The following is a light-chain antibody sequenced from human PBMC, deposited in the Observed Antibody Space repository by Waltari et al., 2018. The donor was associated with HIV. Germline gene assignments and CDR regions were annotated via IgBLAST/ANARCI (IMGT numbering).Light chain of an antibody. V-gene: IGLV1-47*01. CDR1: SSNIGSNY. J-gene: IGLJ3*02. Sequence: QSVLTQPPSASETPGQRVTISCSGRSSNIGSNYVYWYQHLPGTAPILLIYRNNQRPSGVPDRFSGSKSGTSASLAISGLRSEVEADYYCAAWDDSLSGWVFGGGTKLTVL. CDR2: RNN. CDR3: AAWDDSLSGWV.